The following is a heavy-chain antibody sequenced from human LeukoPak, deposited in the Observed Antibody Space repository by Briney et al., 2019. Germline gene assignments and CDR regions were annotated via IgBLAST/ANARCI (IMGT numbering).Heavy chain of an antibody. V-gene: IGHV4-59*01. D-gene: IGHD5-18*01. J-gene: IGHJ4*02. CDR1: GGSISSYY. CDR2: IYYSGST. Sequence: SETLSLTCTVSGGSISSYYWSWIRQPPGKGLEWIGYIYYSGSTNYNPSLKSRVTISVDTSKNQFSLKLSSVTAADTAVYYCARGDTAMVIGYWGQGTLVTVSS. CDR3: ARGDTAMVIGY.